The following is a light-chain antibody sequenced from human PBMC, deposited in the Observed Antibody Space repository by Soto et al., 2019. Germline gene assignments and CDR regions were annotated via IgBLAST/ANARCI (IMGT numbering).Light chain of an antibody. Sequence: QSALTQPASVSGSPGQSITISCTGTSSDVGSRNLVSWYQQHPGKAPKLIIYEVRKWPSGVSNRFSGSKSGNTASLTIFGLQTEDEADYYCCSYAGSYIWVFGGGTKLTVL. J-gene: IGLJ3*02. CDR1: SSDVGSRNL. CDR2: EVR. CDR3: CSYAGSYIWV. V-gene: IGLV2-23*02.